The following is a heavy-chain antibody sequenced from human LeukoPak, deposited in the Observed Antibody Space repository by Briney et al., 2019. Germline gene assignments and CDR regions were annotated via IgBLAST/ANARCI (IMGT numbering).Heavy chain of an antibody. V-gene: IGHV3-33*06. CDR3: AKGGCGGDCYYYYGMDV. Sequence: GGSLRLSCAASGFTFSSYGMHWVRQAPGKGLEWVAVIWNDGTNKNYADSVKGRFTISRNNSKNTLYLQMNSLRAEDTAVYYCAKGGCGGDCYYYYGMDVWGQGTTVTVSS. CDR2: IWNDGTNK. CDR1: GFTFSSYG. J-gene: IGHJ6*02. D-gene: IGHD2-21*02.